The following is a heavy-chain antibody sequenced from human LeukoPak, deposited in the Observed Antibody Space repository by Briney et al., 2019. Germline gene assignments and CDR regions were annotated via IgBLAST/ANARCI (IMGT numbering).Heavy chain of an antibody. Sequence: SGGSLRLSCAASGFTFNSFWMSWVRQAPGKGLEWVASIKQDGSEKSYVGSVKGRFTMSRDNAENSLYLQMNSLRAEDTAVYYCARDRNYDYIWGSYRPDYFDYWGQGTLVTVSS. CDR3: ARDRNYDYIWGSYRPDYFDY. D-gene: IGHD3-16*02. CDR1: GFTFNSFW. V-gene: IGHV3-7*01. CDR2: IKQDGSEK. J-gene: IGHJ4*02.